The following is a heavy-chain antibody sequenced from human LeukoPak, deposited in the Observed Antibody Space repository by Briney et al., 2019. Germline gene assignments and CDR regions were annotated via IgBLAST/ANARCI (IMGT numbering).Heavy chain of an antibody. J-gene: IGHJ3*02. CDR1: GFTFSSYW. Sequence: GGSLRLSCAASGFTFSSYWMHWVRQAPGKGLVWVSRINRGGISTNYADSVKGRFTISRDNAKNSLYLQMNSLRAEDTAVYYCARDPWHYDFWSGYHPDAFDIWGQGTMVTVSS. D-gene: IGHD3-3*01. CDR3: ARDPWHYDFWSGYHPDAFDI. CDR2: INRGGIST. V-gene: IGHV3-74*01.